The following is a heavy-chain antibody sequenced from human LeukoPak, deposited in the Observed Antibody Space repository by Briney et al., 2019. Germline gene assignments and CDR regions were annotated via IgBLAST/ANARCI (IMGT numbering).Heavy chain of an antibody. D-gene: IGHD2-2*01. CDR3: ARQGYCSSTSCYPDY. J-gene: IGHJ4*02. CDR1: GGSFSGYY. CDR2: INHSGST. V-gene: IGHV4-34*01. Sequence: SETLSLTCAVYGGSFSGYYWSWIRQPPGKGLEWIGGINHSGSTNYNPSLKSRVTISVDTSKNQFSLKLSSVTAADTAIYYCARQGYCSSTSCYPDYWGQGTLVTVSS.